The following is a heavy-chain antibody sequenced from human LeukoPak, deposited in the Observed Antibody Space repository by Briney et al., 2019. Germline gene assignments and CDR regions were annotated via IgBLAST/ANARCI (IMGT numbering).Heavy chain of an antibody. Sequence: SQTLSLTCTVSGGSISSGDYYWSWIRQPPGKGLEWIGYIYYSGSTYYNPSLKSRVTISVDTSKNQFSLKLSSVTAADTAVYYXXXVVRYXFDYWGQGTLVTVSS. CDR2: IYYSGST. V-gene: IGHV4-30-4*08. J-gene: IGHJ4*02. CDR3: XXVVRYXFDY. CDR1: GGSISSGDYY.